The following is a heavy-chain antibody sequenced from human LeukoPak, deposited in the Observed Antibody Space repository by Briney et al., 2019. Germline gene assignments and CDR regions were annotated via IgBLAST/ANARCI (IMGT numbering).Heavy chain of an antibody. CDR3: ARGRSGSYGFFDY. CDR2: IDSDGSRI. V-gene: IGHV3-74*03. D-gene: IGHD3-10*01. CDR1: GFTFSSYW. Sequence: GGSLRLSCAASGFTFSSYWMHWVRQAPGKGLVWVSRIDSDGSRITYADSVKGRFTISRDNAKNTVYLQMNSLRAEDTAVYYCARGRSGSYGFFDYWSLGNLVTVSS. J-gene: IGHJ4*02.